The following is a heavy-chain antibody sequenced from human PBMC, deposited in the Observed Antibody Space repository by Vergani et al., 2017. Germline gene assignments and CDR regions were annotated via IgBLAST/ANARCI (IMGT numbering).Heavy chain of an antibody. D-gene: IGHD2-2*01. CDR2: IYTSGST. Sequence: QVQLQESGPGLVKPSETLSLTCTVSGGSISSYYWSWIRQPAGKGLEWIGRIYTSGSTYYNPSLKSRVTMSVDTSKNQFSLKLSSVTAADTAVYYCARGGYCSSTSCSTYSWFDPWGQGTLVTVSS. J-gene: IGHJ5*02. V-gene: IGHV4-4*07. CDR3: ARGGYCSSTSCSTYSWFDP. CDR1: GGSISSYY.